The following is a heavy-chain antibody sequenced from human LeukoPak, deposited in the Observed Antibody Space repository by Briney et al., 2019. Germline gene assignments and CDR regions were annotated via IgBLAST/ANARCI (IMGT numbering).Heavy chain of an antibody. CDR2: IYAGGNT. CDR1: GFTVSSNY. CDR3: ARARWFGEFCWFDP. J-gene: IGHJ5*02. V-gene: IGHV3-66*01. Sequence: PGGSLRLSCAASGFTVSSNYMSWVRQAPGKGLEWVSIIYAGGNTYCADSVKGRFTISRDNAKNSLYLQMNSLRAEDTAVYYCARARWFGEFCWFDPWGQGTLVTVSS. D-gene: IGHD3-10*01.